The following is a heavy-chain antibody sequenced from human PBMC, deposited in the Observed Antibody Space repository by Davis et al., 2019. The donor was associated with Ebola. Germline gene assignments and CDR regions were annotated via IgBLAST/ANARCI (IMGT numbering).Heavy chain of an antibody. CDR2: ISAYNGNT. D-gene: IGHD3-10*01. CDR1: GYTFTSYG. J-gene: IGHJ6*02. Sequence: ASVKVSCKASGYTFTSYGISWVRQAPGQGLEWMGWISAYNGNTNYAQKLQGRVTMTTDTSTSTAYMELRSLRSDDTAVYYCARARGFKYYYGSGTLPLSENYYYYGMDVWGQGTTVTVSS. V-gene: IGHV1-18*01. CDR3: ARARGFKYYYGSGTLPLSENYYYYGMDV.